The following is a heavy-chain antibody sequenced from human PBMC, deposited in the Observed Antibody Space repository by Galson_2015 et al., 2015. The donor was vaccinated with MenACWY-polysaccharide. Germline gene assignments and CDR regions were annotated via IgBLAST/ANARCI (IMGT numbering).Heavy chain of an antibody. D-gene: IGHD1-26*01. Sequence: SLRLSCAASGFTFSSYAMNWVRQAPGKGLEWVSAISNSGGSTYYADSVEGRFTISRDNSKNTLFLQMNSLRAEDTAVYYCAKDKGGGSYWGNTKIDYWCQGTLVTVSS. CDR3: AKDKGGGSYWGNTKIDY. CDR1: GFTFSSYA. CDR2: ISNSGGST. J-gene: IGHJ4*02. V-gene: IGHV3-23*01.